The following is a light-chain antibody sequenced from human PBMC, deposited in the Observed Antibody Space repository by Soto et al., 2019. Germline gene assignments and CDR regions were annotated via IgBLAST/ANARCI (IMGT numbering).Light chain of an antibody. V-gene: IGKV3-15*01. Sequence: EVVMTQSPATLYVSPGERATLSCRASQSVGSYLAWYQQKPGQAPRLLIYGASTRAAGISPRFSGGGSGTEFTVAVSGLQCEDFAVYYCQQYNNWPRTFGQGTKVGIK. CDR3: QQYNNWPRT. CDR1: QSVGSY. CDR2: GAS. J-gene: IGKJ1*01.